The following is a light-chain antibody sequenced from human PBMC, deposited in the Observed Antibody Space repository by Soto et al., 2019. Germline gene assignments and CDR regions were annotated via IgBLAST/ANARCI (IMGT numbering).Light chain of an antibody. J-gene: IGKJ5*01. V-gene: IGKV3-20*01. Sequence: EIVLTQSPGTLSLSPGERATLSCWASQSVSSNYLAWYQQKPGQAPKLLIYDASSRATGIPDRFSGSGSGTDFTLTISRLEPEDFAVYYCQQYGSSLITFGQGTRLEIK. CDR3: QQYGSSLIT. CDR1: QSVSSNY. CDR2: DAS.